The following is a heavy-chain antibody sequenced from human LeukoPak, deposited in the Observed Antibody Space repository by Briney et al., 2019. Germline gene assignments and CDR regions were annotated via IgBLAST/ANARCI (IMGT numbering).Heavy chain of an antibody. CDR1: EFSLSTSGVG. CDR3: ATQAPGYCSSTSCYSIWFDP. V-gene: IGHV2-5*02. J-gene: IGHJ5*02. Sequence: ESGPTLVNPTQTLTLTCTFSEFSLSTSGVGVGWIRQPPGKALEWPALIYWDDDKRYSPSLKSRLTITKDTSKNQVVLTMTNMDPVDTATYYCATQAPGYCSSTSCYSIWFDPWGQGTLVTVSS. CDR2: IYWDDDK. D-gene: IGHD2-2*01.